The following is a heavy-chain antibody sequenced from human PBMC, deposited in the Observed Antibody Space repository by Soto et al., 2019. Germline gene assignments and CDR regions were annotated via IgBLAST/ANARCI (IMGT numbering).Heavy chain of an antibody. CDR3: AKLIVLVPAAMGEDALDI. D-gene: IGHD2-2*01. CDR2: ISGSGGST. V-gene: IGHV3-23*01. J-gene: IGHJ3*02. Sequence: GSLRLSCAASGFTFSSYAMSWVRQAPGKGLEWVSAISGSGGSTYYADSVKGRFTISRDNSKNTLYLQMNSLRAEDTAVYYCAKLIVLVPAAMGEDALDIWGQGTMVTVSS. CDR1: GFTFSSYA.